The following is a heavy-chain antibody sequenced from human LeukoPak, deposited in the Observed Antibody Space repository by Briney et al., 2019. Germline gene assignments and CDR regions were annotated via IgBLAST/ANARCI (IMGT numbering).Heavy chain of an antibody. J-gene: IGHJ4*02. D-gene: IGHD3-22*01. CDR1: GGSISSGGYY. CDR3: TRQHPRSYYYDSSGTHLDY. CDR2: IYYSGST. V-gene: IGHV4-31*03. Sequence: SQTLSLTCTVSGGSISSGGYYWSWIRQHPGKGLEWIGYIYYSGSTYYNPSLKSRVTISVDTSKNQFSLKLSSVTAADTAVYYCTRQHPRSYYYDSSGTHLDYWGQGTLVTVSS.